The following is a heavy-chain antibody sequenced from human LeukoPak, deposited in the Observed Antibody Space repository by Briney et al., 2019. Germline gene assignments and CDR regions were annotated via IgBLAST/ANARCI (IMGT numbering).Heavy chain of an antibody. D-gene: IGHD6-6*01. V-gene: IGHV4-34*01. CDR1: GGSFSGYY. CDR3: ARGRNLYSSSSRPFYYYYYMDV. J-gene: IGHJ6*03. Sequence: SGTLSLTCAVYGGSFSGYYWSWIRQPPGKGLEWIGEINHSGSSNYNPSLKSRVTISVDTSKNQFSLKLSSVTAADTAVYYCARGRNLYSSSSRPFYYYYYMDVWGKGTTVTVSS. CDR2: INHSGSS.